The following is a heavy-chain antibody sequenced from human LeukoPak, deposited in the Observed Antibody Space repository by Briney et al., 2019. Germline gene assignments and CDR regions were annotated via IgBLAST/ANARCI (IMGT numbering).Heavy chain of an antibody. J-gene: IGHJ5*02. D-gene: IGHD2-15*01. V-gene: IGHV4-59*01. CDR3: ARVGYCSGGSCLYP. Sequence: SETLSLTCTVSGGSISSYYWSWIRQPPGKGLEWIGYIYYSGSTNYNPSLKSRVTISVDTSKNQFSLKLSPVTAADTAVYYCARVGYCSGGSCLYPWGQGTLVTVFS. CDR2: IYYSGST. CDR1: GGSISSYY.